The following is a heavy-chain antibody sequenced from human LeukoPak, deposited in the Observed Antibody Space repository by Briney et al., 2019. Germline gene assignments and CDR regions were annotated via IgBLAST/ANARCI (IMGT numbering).Heavy chain of an antibody. CDR1: GYSFSTYW. CDR3: ARRDSSGWYY. CDR2: IYPGDSDT. Sequence: GESLKISCKGSGYSFSTYWIGWVRQMPGKGLEWLGIIYPGDSDTTYSPSFQGQVTISADKSTSTAYLQWSSLKAADTAMYYCARRDSSGWYYWGQGTLVTVSS. J-gene: IGHJ4*02. V-gene: IGHV5-51*01. D-gene: IGHD6-19*01.